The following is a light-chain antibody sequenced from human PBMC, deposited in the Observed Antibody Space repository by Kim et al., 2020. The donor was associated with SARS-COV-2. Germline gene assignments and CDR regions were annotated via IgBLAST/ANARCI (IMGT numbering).Light chain of an antibody. Sequence: QRVTISSTGSSSNIGAGYEVHWYQQLPGTAPKLLIYGNSSRPSGVPDRFSGSKSGTSASLAITGLQAEDEADYYCQSYDSSLSGVVFGGGTQLTVL. CDR1: SSNIGAGYE. V-gene: IGLV1-40*01. J-gene: IGLJ2*01. CDR3: QSYDSSLSGVV. CDR2: GNS.